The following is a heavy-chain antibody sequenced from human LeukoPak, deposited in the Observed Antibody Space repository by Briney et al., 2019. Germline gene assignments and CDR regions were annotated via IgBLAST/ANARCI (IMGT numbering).Heavy chain of an antibody. D-gene: IGHD3-10*01. Sequence: GASVTVSCKASGYTFTSYDINWVRQATGQGLEWMGWMNPNSGNTGYAQKFQGRVTITRNTSISTAYMELSSLRSEDTAVYYCARGIFGDADYYYYVDVWGKGTTVTVSS. CDR3: ARGIFGDADYYYYVDV. V-gene: IGHV1-8*03. CDR1: GYTFTSYD. CDR2: MNPNSGNT. J-gene: IGHJ6*03.